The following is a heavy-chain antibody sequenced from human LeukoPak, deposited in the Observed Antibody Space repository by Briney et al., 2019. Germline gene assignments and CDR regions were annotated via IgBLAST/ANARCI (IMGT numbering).Heavy chain of an antibody. CDR1: GYTFTGYY. D-gene: IGHD1-26*01. J-gene: IGHJ3*02. Sequence: ASVKVSCKASGYTFTGYYMHWVRQAPGQGLEWMGRINPNSGGTNYAQKFQGRVTMTRDTSISTAYMELSRLRSDDTAVYYCARVRRGWELTNDAFDIWGQGTMVTVSS. V-gene: IGHV1-2*06. CDR2: INPNSGGT. CDR3: ARVRRGWELTNDAFDI.